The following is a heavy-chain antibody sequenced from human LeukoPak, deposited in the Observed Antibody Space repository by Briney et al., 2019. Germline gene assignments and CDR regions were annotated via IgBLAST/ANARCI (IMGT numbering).Heavy chain of an antibody. CDR2: IYYSGST. Sequence: SETLSLTCTVSGGSISSYYWSWIRQPPGKGLEWIGYIYYSGSTNYNPSLKSRVTISVDTSKNQFSPKLSSVTAADTAVYYCASAKRGTEYNYWGQGTLVTVSS. CDR3: ASAKRGTEYNY. CDR1: GGSISSYY. V-gene: IGHV4-59*01. J-gene: IGHJ4*02. D-gene: IGHD1-1*01.